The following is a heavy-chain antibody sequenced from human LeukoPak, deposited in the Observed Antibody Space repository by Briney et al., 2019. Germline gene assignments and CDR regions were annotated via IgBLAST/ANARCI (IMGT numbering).Heavy chain of an antibody. CDR2: ISYVGSNK. V-gene: IGHV3-30-3*01. Sequence: GGSLRLSCAASGFTFSSYAMHWVRQAPGKGLEWVAVISYVGSNKYYADSVKGRFTISRDNSKNTLYLQMNSLRAEDTAVYYCARDRSSSWYPWGQGTLVTVSS. CDR1: GFTFSSYA. D-gene: IGHD6-13*01. CDR3: ARDRSSSWYP. J-gene: IGHJ5*02.